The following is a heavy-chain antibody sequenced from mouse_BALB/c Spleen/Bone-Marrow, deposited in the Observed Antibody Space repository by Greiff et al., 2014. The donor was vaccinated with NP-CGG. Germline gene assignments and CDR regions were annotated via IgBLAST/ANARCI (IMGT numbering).Heavy chain of an antibody. CDR2: IDPGTGGT. J-gene: IGHJ4*01. CDR3: RAYYRYDGYAMDY. D-gene: IGHD2-14*01. V-gene: IGHV1-15*01. Sequence: QVHVKQSGAELVRPGASVTLSCKASGYTFTDYEMHWVKQTPVHGLEWIGAIDPGTGGTAYNQKFKGKATLTADKSSSTAYMELRSLTSEDSAVYYCRAYYRYDGYAMDYWGQGTSVTVSS. CDR1: GYTFTDYE.